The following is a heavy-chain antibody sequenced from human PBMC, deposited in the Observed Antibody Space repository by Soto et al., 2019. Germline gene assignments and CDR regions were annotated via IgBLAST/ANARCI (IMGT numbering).Heavy chain of an antibody. CDR2: IYYSGST. CDR1: GGCISSGGYD. V-gene: IGHV4-31*03. CDR3: ARGGIRVGMDI. J-gene: IGHJ6*02. D-gene: IGHD3-16*01. Sequence: SETLSLTCTVSGGCISSGGYDGSWIRQHPGKGLERIGYIYYSGSTCHNPSLKSRATISVDTSKNQFSLKLSSVTAADTAVYYCARGGIRVGMDIWGQGPTVTVSS.